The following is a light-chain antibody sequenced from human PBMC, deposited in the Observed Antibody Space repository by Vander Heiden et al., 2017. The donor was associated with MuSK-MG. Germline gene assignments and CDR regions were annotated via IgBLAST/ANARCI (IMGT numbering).Light chain of an antibody. Sequence: SYEVTQPPSVSVSPGQTASITCSGDNLGDKYACWYQQKPGQSPVLVINQDSKRPSGIPERFSGSNSGNTATLTISGTQAMDEADYYCQAWDSSTVVFGGGTKLTVL. CDR2: QDS. J-gene: IGLJ2*01. V-gene: IGLV3-1*01. CDR3: QAWDSSTVV. CDR1: NLGDKY.